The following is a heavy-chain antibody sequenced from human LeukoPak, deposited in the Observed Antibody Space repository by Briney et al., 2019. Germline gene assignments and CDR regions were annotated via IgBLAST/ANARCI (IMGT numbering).Heavy chain of an antibody. CDR1: GFTFSDYG. Sequence: GGSLRLSCAASGFTFSDYGIHWVRQAPGKGLEWVAVISYDGSNKYADSVKGRFTISRDNSKNTLYLQVNSLRPEDTAVYYCARDSRYTSGSLFDNWGQGTLVTVSS. CDR2: ISYDGSNK. D-gene: IGHD6-19*01. J-gene: IGHJ4*02. V-gene: IGHV3-30*19. CDR3: ARDSRYTSGSLFDN.